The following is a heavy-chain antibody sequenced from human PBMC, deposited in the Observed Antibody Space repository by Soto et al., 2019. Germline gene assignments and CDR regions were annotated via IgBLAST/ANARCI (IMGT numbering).Heavy chain of an antibody. CDR2: INHSGST. Sequence: QVQLQQWGAGLLKPSETLSLTCAVYGGSFSGYYWSWIRQPPGKGLEWIGEINHSGSTNSNPSLKSRVTISVDTSKNQFSLKLSSVTAADTAVYYCARGLYSSSWSYFDYWGQGTLVTVSS. CDR3: ARGLYSSSWSYFDY. V-gene: IGHV4-34*01. J-gene: IGHJ4*02. CDR1: GGSFSGYY. D-gene: IGHD6-13*01.